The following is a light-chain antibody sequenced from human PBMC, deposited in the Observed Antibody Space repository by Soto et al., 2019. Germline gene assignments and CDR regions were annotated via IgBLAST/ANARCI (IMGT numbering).Light chain of an antibody. J-gene: IGLJ2*01. CDR1: SSNIATNT. V-gene: IGLV1-44*01. CDR2: RNN. CDR3: AAWDDSLKGPV. Sequence: QSVLTQPPSASGTPGQRVTVSCSGSSSNIATNTVTWYQQLPGTAPKLLIQRNNQRPSGVPDRFSGAKSGPSASLAISGLQSDDEADYYCAAWDDSLKGPVVGGGTKLTVL.